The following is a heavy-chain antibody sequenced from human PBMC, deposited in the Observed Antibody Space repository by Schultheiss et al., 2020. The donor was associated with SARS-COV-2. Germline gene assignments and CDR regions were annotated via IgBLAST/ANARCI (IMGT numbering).Heavy chain of an antibody. J-gene: IGHJ4*02. V-gene: IGHV4-39*01. Sequence: SETLSLTCNVSGASITSIHYYWGWIRQPPGKGLEWMESVYSSGTTYYNPSLTSRGTISIDRSRNQFSLNLISVTAADTALYYCAGSYSGGFDNWGQGTLVTVSS. D-gene: IGHD1-26*01. CDR3: AGSYSGGFDN. CDR1: GASITSIHYY. CDR2: VYSSGTT.